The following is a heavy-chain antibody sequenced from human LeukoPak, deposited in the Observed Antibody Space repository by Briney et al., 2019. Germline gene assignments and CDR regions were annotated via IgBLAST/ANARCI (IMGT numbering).Heavy chain of an antibody. D-gene: IGHD2-2*01. CDR2: MNPNSGNT. CDR1: GYTFTSYD. V-gene: IGHV1-8*01. CDR3: ARADIVVVAAATAPYYYYGMDV. J-gene: IGHJ6*02. Sequence: ASVKVSCKASGYTFTSYDINWVRQATGQGLEWMGWMNPNSGNTGYAQKFQGRVTMTRNTSISTAYMELSSLRSEDTAVYYCARADIVVVAAATAPYYYYGMDVWGQGTTVTVSS.